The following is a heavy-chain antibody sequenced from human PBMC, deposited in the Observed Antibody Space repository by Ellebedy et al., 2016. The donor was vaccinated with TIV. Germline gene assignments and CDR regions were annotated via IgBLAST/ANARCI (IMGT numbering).Heavy chain of an antibody. Sequence: GESLKISCAASGFTFNTYAMSWVRQTPGKGLEWVSSISGSADSTYYADSVRGRFTISRDNSKKTLSLQMHSLTAEDTAIYYCAKDSHEYDLWTSTPFFDEWGQGTLVTVSS. CDR1: GFTFNTYA. CDR3: AKDSHEYDLWTSTPFFDE. CDR2: ISGSADST. D-gene: IGHD3-3*01. J-gene: IGHJ4*02. V-gene: IGHV3-23*01.